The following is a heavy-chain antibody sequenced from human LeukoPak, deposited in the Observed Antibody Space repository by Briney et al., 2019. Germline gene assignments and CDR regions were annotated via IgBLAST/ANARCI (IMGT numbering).Heavy chain of an antibody. Sequence: ASVKVSCKASGYTFTSYYMHWVRQAPGQGLEWMGIINPSGGSTSYAQKFQGRVTMTRDTSTSTVYMELSSLRSEDTAVYYCARDQLYRGWYPLRVYYYYYMDVWGKGTTVTISS. CDR3: ARDQLYRGWYPLRVYYYYYMDV. J-gene: IGHJ6*03. V-gene: IGHV1-46*01. CDR2: INPSGGST. D-gene: IGHD6-19*01. CDR1: GYTFTSYY.